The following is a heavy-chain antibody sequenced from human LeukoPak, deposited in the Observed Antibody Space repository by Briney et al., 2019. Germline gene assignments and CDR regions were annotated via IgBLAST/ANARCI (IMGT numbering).Heavy chain of an antibody. J-gene: IGHJ4*02. CDR2: ISPTGSTT. CDR3: ARGPNSNWSGLDF. V-gene: IGHV3-74*01. CDR1: GFSFSGHW. D-gene: IGHD6-6*01. Sequence: SGGSLRLSCTASGFSFSGHWMHRARQLPGKGLVWVSRISPTGSTTSYADSVKGRFTVSRDNDKNTLYLQVNNLRAEDTAVYCARGPNSNWSGLDFWGQGTLLTVSS.